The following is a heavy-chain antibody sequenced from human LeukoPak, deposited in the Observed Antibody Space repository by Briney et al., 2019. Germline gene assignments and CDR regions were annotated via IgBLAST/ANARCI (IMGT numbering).Heavy chain of an antibody. V-gene: IGHV4-4*07. J-gene: IGHJ4*02. Sequence: SETLSLTCTVSGVSISSYYWSWIRQPAGKGLEWIGRIYPSGSTDYNPSLKSRVTMSVDTSKNQFSLKLRSVTAADTAVYYCARVSRRPRIATPASYYFDYWGQGTLVTVSS. CDR2: IYPSGST. CDR1: GVSISSYY. D-gene: IGHD6-13*01. CDR3: ARVSRRPRIATPASYYFDY.